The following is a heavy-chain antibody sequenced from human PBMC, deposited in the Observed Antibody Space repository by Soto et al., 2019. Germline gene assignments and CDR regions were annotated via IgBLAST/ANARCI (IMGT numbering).Heavy chain of an antibody. V-gene: IGHV3-33*01. D-gene: IGHD6-19*01. Sequence: GGSLRLSCAASGFTFSSYGMHWVRQAPGKGLEWVAVIWYDGGNKYYADSVKGRFTISRENAKNSLCLQMNSLRAGDTAVYYCARDPEYSSGWSLRYLGLWGRGTLVTLSS. CDR1: GFTFSSYG. CDR3: ARDPEYSSGWSLRYLGL. J-gene: IGHJ2*01. CDR2: IWYDGGNK.